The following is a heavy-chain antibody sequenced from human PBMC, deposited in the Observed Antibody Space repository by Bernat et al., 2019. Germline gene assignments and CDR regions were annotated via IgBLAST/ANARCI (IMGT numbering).Heavy chain of an antibody. CDR3: AKSVYSSDNYGMDV. CDR2: IRYDVSKR. V-gene: IGHV3-30*02. J-gene: IGHJ6*02. Sequence: QVHLVESGGGVVQPGGSLRLSCAASGFTFSSFGMHWVRQAPGKGLEWVALIRYDVSKRYYADSVKGQVTISRDNSKNMLYLQMNSLRAEDTAVYCCAKSVYSSDNYGMDVWGQGTTVTVSS. D-gene: IGHD6-19*01. CDR1: GFTFSSFG.